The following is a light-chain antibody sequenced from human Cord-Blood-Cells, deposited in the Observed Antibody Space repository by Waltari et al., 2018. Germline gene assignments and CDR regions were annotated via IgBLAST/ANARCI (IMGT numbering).Light chain of an antibody. J-gene: IGLJ3*02. CDR1: ALPKQY. V-gene: IGLV3-25*03. Sequence: SYELTQPPPVSVSPGQTARITCSGDALPKQYAYWYQQKPGQAPVLVIYKDRERPSGIPERFSGSSSGKTVTLTISGVQAEDEADYYCQSADSSGTWVFGGGTKLTVL. CDR3: QSADSSGTWV. CDR2: KDR.